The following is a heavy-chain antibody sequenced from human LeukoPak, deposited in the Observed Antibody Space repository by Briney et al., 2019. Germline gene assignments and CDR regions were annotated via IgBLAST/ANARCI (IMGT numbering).Heavy chain of an antibody. D-gene: IGHD2-21*01. Sequence: KPGGSPQISCKGTGYNFTSYWIGWGRQVPGKGLEGMGIIYPGDSDTRYSPPFQGQFTISPDKSNRTAYLQWRSLKASDTAMYYCARGLFSYGHGAFDIWGQGKMVTVSS. CDR3: ARGLFSYGHGAFDI. V-gene: IGHV5-51*01. CDR2: IYPGDSDT. CDR1: GYNFTSYW. J-gene: IGHJ3*02.